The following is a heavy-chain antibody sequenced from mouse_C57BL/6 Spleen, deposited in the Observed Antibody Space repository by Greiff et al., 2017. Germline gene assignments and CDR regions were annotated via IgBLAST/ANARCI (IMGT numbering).Heavy chain of an antibody. D-gene: IGHD2-1*01. J-gene: IGHJ2*01. CDR3: ARWGRIYYGNYVDY. Sequence: QVQLQQPGAELVMPGASVKLSCKASGYTFTSYWMHWVQQRPGQGLEWIGEIDPSGSYTNYNQKFKGKSTLTVDKSSSTAYMQLSSLTSEDSAVYDCARWGRIYYGNYVDYWGQGTTLTVSS. CDR1: GYTFTSYW. V-gene: IGHV1-69*01. CDR2: IDPSGSYT.